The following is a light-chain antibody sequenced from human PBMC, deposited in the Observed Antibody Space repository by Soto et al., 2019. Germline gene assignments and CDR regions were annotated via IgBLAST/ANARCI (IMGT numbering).Light chain of an antibody. J-gene: IGKJ4*01. CDR3: LQDYSYPLT. CDR1: LGIGNA. Sequence: AIQVTQSPSSRAAFIGDRVTITCRASLGIGNALSWYQQRPGKAPKLLIYAASRLETGVPSRFSGSGSGTDFTLTISSMQPEDFATYFCLQDYSYPLTFGGGTEVEI. V-gene: IGKV1-6*01. CDR2: AAS.